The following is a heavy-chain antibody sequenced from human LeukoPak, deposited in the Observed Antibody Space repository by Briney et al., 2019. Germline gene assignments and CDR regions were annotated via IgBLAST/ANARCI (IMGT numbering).Heavy chain of an antibody. D-gene: IGHD6-6*01. CDR1: GYTLTELS. Sequence: ASVKVSCKVSGYTLTELSMHWVRQAPGKRLEWMGGFDPEDGETIYAQKFQGRVTMTEDTSTDTAYMELGSLRSEDTAVYYCATASSSSDDAFDIWGQGTMVTVSS. J-gene: IGHJ3*02. CDR2: FDPEDGET. CDR3: ATASSSSDDAFDI. V-gene: IGHV1-24*01.